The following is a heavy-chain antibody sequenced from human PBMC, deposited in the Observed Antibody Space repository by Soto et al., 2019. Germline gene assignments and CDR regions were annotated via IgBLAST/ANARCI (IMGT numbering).Heavy chain of an antibody. CDR1: GDTFSFYS. J-gene: IGHJ4*02. CDR3: ASSYGSGYRAVDY. Sequence: QVQLVQSGAEVRKPGSSVKVSCKASGDTFSFYSINWVRQAPGLGLEWMGRINPILSMSNYAQRFQGRVTMTADKSTSTAYMEPSGLRSEDTAIYYCASSYGSGYRAVDYWGQGALVTVSS. CDR2: INPILSMS. D-gene: IGHD3-10*01. V-gene: IGHV1-69*02.